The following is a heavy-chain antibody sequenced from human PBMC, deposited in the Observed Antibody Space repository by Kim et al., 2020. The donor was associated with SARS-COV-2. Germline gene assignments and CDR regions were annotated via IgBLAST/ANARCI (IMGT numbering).Heavy chain of an antibody. J-gene: IGHJ4*02. D-gene: IGHD4-17*01. V-gene: IGHV4-39*01. Sequence: NPSLTSRVTISVDTSKNEVSLKLSSVTATDTAVYYCVRQGDYSDYWFFDYWGQGTLVSVSS. CDR3: VRQGDYSDYWFFDY.